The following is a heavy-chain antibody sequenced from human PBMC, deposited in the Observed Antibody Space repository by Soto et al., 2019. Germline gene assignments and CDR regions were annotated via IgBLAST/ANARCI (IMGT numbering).Heavy chain of an antibody. CDR3: ARVRGGSPAYYCYYYGMDV. D-gene: IGHD3-16*01. Sequence: GGSLRLSCAASGFTFSSYDMHWVRQATEKGLEWVSAIGTAGDTYYPGSVKGRFTISRENAKNSLYLQMNSLRAEDTAVYYCARVRGGSPAYYCYYYGMDVWGQGTTVTVSS. J-gene: IGHJ6*02. V-gene: IGHV3-13*01. CDR2: IGTAGDT. CDR1: GFTFSSYD.